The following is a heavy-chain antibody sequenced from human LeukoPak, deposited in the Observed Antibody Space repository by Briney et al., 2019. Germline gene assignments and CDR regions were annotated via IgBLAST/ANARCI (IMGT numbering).Heavy chain of an antibody. V-gene: IGHV1-2*06. CDR3: TRGATPLPAAIRNTGNNWFDP. Sequence: ASVKVSCKTSGHSFTDYYLHWVRRAPGQGLEWMGRINPSSGVTNCAQKFQDRVTMTRDTSISTAYMELKRLTPDDTAVYYCTRGATPLPAAIRNTGNNWFDPWGQGTLVTVSS. J-gene: IGHJ5*02. CDR1: GHSFTDYY. CDR2: INPSSGVT. D-gene: IGHD2-2*01.